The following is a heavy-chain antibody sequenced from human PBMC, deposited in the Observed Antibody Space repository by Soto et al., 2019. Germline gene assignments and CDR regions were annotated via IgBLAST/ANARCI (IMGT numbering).Heavy chain of an antibody. CDR1: GFTFTRYS. CDR3: ARESEDLTSNFDY. J-gene: IGHJ4*02. Sequence: GGSLRLSCAASGFTFTRYSMNWVRQAPGKGLEWVSSISSTTNYVYYGDSMKGRFTISRDNAKNSLYLEMNSLRAEDTAVYYCARESEDLTSNFDYWGQGTLVTVSS. CDR2: ISSTTNYV. V-gene: IGHV3-21*06.